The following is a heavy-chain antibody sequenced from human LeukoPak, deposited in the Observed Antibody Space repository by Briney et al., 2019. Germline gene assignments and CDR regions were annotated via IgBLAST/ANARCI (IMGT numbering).Heavy chain of an antibody. CDR2: IHYSGST. CDR1: GGSINGYY. J-gene: IGHJ4*02. V-gene: IGHV4-59*01. D-gene: IGHD3-10*01. Sequence: SETLSLTCTVSGGSINGYYWSWIRQPPGKGLEWIGSIHYSGSTNYNPSLKSRVTISVDTSKNQFSLKLSSVTAADAAVYYCARLGEKHYGSGSYTLDYWGQGTLVTVSS. CDR3: ARLGEKHYGSGSYTLDY.